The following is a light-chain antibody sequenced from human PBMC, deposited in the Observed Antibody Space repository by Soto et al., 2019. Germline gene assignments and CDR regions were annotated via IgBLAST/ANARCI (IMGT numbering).Light chain of an antibody. CDR3: QKYNSAPRI. CDR2: AAS. V-gene: IGKV1-27*01. CDR1: QGIIDY. Sequence: DIQMTQSPSSLSASVGDRVTITCRASQGIIDYLAWYQQRPGKPPRLLIYAASTLQSGVPSRFSGSGAGTDFTLTISSLQPEDVATYYCQKYNSAPRIFGQGTKVEIK. J-gene: IGKJ1*01.